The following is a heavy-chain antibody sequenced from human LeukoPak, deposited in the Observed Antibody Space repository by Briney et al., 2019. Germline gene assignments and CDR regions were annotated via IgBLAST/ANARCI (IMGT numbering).Heavy chain of an antibody. Sequence: GGSLRLSCAASGFTFSDYYMSWIRQAPGKGLEWVSYISSTSNTIQYADSVKGRFTISRDNAKNSLYLQMNSLRAEDTAVYYCTRDLGIAAAGTHDYWGQGTLVTVSS. J-gene: IGHJ4*02. CDR2: ISSTSNTI. D-gene: IGHD6-13*01. CDR1: GFTFSDYY. CDR3: TRDLGIAAAGTHDY. V-gene: IGHV3-11*04.